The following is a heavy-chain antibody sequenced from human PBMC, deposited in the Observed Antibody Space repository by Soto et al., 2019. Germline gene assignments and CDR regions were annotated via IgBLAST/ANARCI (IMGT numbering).Heavy chain of an antibody. CDR1: GFTFSTYA. CDR3: AKDRLPTSGQRFYFDS. Sequence: DVNLLQSGGGSAQPGGSLGLSCATSGFTFSTYAMTWVRQVPGRGLQWVSTILPDETGFYTVSVKGRFTISRDNYRGIVYLQMNDLWVEDAAIYYCAKDRLPTSGQRFYFDSWGQGSLVTVSS. D-gene: IGHD2-15*01. V-gene: IGHV3-23*01. CDR2: ILPDETG. J-gene: IGHJ4*02.